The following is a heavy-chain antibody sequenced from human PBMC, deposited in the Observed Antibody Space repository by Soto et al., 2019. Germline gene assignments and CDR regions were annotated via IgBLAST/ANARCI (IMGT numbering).Heavy chain of an antibody. V-gene: IGHV1-2*02. CDR1: GYTFTGHY. Sequence: ASVKVSCKASGYTFTGHYIHWVRQAPEQGPEWMGEIGPESGATRYAQKFQGRVTMTRDMSITTVYMELNNLSPDDTAVYYCGRGRSGQIVVFYWGQGTPVTISS. CDR3: GRGRSGQIVVFY. CDR2: IGPESGAT. J-gene: IGHJ4*02. D-gene: IGHD1-26*01.